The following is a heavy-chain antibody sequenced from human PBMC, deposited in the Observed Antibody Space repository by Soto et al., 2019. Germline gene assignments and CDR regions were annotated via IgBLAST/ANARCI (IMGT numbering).Heavy chain of an antibody. CDR1: GGTFSSYA. CDR3: ARSQGSSTSLEIYYYYYYGMDV. D-gene: IGHD2-2*01. V-gene: IGHV1-69*01. J-gene: IGHJ6*02. Sequence: QVQLVQSGAEVKKPGSSVKVSCKAPGGTFSSYAISWVRQAPGQGLEWMGGIIPIPGTANYAQKFQGRVTITADESTSRAYMELSSLRSEDTAVYYCARSQGSSTSLEIYYYYYYGMDVWGQGTTVTVS. CDR2: IIPIPGTA.